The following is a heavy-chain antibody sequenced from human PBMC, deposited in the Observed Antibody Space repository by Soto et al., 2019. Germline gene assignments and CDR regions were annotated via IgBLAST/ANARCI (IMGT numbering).Heavy chain of an antibody. D-gene: IGHD3-3*01. CDR3: AVWGGFDY. V-gene: IGHV1-69*08. CDR2: IIPGVGTT. J-gene: IGHJ4*02. Sequence: QVQVVQSGAEVKKPGSSVKVACKASGGTISSYTISWVRQAPGQGLEWMGRIIPGVGTTHHAQDFQGRVTITADKSTSTAYLELTSLRSEDTAVYYCAVWGGFDYWGQGTLVTVSS. CDR1: GGTISSYT.